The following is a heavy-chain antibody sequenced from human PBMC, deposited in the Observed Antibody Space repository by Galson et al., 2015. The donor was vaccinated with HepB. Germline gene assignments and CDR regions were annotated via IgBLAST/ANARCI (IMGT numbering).Heavy chain of an antibody. D-gene: IGHD5-24*01. J-gene: IGHJ4*02. Sequence: VSGGSISSSNWRSWVRQPPGKGLEWLGEIYHRGNTNYNPSLKSRVTLSVDKSKNHFSLRLSSVTAADTAVYYCAKHRDGYNFFDDSWGQGTLVTVSS. V-gene: IGHV4-4*02. CDR2: IYHRGNT. CDR1: GGSISSSNW. CDR3: AKHRDGYNFFDDS.